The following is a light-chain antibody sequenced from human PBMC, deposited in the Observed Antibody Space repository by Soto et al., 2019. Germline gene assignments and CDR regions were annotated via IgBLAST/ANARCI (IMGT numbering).Light chain of an antibody. V-gene: IGLV1-44*01. J-gene: IGLJ2*01. CDR2: SNN. CDR3: AAWDDSLYGLV. CDR1: SSNIGSDT. Sequence: QSVLTQPPSASGTPGQRVTISCSGDSSNIGSDTVNWYQQLPGTAPKLLIYSNNQRPSGVPDRFSGSKSGTSASLAISGLQSEDEADYYCAAWDDSLYGLVFGGGTKLTVL.